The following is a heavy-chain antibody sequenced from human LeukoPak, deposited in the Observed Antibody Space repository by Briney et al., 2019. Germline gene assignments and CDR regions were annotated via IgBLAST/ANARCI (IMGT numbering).Heavy chain of an antibody. V-gene: IGHV1-8*01. CDR2: MNPYSGNI. CDR3: ARGAMVYAMSTYYYYGMDV. Sequence: ASVTVSCKASGYTFTSYVINWMRQATGQGLEWMGWMNPYSGNIGYPHKLQGRVTMTRNTSISTAYMKLSSLKSEDKSVYYCARGAMVYAMSTYYYYGMDVWGQGTTVTVSS. D-gene: IGHD2-8*01. J-gene: IGHJ6*02. CDR1: GYTFTSYV.